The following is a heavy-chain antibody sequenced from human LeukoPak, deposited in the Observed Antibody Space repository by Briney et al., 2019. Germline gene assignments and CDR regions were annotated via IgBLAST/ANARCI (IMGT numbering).Heavy chain of an antibody. CDR1: GGTFSSYA. D-gene: IGHD5-18*01. CDR2: IIPIFGTA. CDR3: AAGRGYSYGSPDY. Sequence: GASVKVSCKACGGTFSSYAISWVRQAPGQGLEWMGGIIPIFGTANYAQKFQGRVTITTDESTSTAYMELSSLRSEDTAVYYCAAGRGYSYGSPDYWGQGTLVTVSS. V-gene: IGHV1-69*05. J-gene: IGHJ4*02.